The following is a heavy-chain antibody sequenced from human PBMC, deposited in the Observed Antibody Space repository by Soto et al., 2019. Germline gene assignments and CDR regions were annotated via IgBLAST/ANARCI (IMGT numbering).Heavy chain of an antibody. J-gene: IGHJ6*02. Sequence: SVKVSCKXSGGPYNSFAISWVRQAPGQGLEWIGGIIPVFGTATYAQKFKGRVTITAEESTSTAYMELSSLTSEDTAVYYCARFLGGAGSYYDGQNYNYYNGMDVWGQGTTVTVSS. CDR3: ARFLGGAGSYYDGQNYNYYNGMDV. V-gene: IGHV1-69*13. CDR2: IIPVFGTA. CDR1: GGPYNSFA. D-gene: IGHD3-10*01.